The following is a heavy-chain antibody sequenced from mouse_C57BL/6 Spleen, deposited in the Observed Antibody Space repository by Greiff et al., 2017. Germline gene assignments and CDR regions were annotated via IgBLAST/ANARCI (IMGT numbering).Heavy chain of an antibody. V-gene: IGHV1-18*01. Sequence: VHVKQSGPELVKPGASVKISCKASGYTFTDYNMDWVKQSHGKSLEWIGDINPNNGGTISNQKFKGKATLTVDKSSSTAYMELRSLTSEETAVYYCAKAYYYGSRDWDFDVWGRGTTVTVSS. J-gene: IGHJ1*03. CDR3: AKAYYYGSRDWDFDV. CDR2: INPNNGGT. CDR1: GYTFTDYN. D-gene: IGHD1-1*01.